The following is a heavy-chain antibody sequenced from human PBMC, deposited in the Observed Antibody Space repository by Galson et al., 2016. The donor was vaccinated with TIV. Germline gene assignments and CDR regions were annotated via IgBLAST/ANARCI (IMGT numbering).Heavy chain of an antibody. J-gene: IGHJ6*02. CDR1: GYSFLSYG. Sequence: SVKVSCKASGYSFLSYGMTWVRQAPGRGLEWLGWISAYNGDIKSARKFQGRVTMPTDTSTNTAYMELRSLGSDDTAVYYCATELYCSSISCYYYYGLDVWGHGT. CDR3: ATELYCSSISCYYYYGLDV. V-gene: IGHV1-18*04. D-gene: IGHD2-2*01. CDR2: ISAYNGDI.